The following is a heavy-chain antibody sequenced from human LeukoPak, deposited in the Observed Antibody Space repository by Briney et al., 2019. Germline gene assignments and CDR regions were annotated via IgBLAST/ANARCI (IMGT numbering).Heavy chain of an antibody. CDR3: AGPYDSSGYTIDY. J-gene: IGHJ4*02. D-gene: IGHD3-22*01. CDR1: GGSFSGYY. CDR2: INHSGST. V-gene: IGHV4-34*01. Sequence: SETLSLPCAVSGGSFSGYYWSWIRQPPGKGLEWIGEINHSGSTNYNPSLQSRVTISVDTSKNQFSLRLSSVTAADTAVYYCAGPYDSSGYTIDYWGQGTLVTVSS.